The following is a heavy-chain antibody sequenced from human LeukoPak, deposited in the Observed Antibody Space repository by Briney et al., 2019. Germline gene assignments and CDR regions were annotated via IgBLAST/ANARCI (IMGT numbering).Heavy chain of an antibody. CDR2: INPNSVT. CDR1: GYTFTSYG. Sequence: ASVKVSCKASGYTFTSYGIRWVRQAPGQGLEWMGWINPNSVTNYAQQFQGRVTMTRDTSISTAYMELSRLTSDDMAVYYCSRGEVDGPDFDYWGQGTLVTVSS. D-gene: IGHD1-26*01. CDR3: SRGEVDGPDFDY. J-gene: IGHJ4*02. V-gene: IGHV1-2*02.